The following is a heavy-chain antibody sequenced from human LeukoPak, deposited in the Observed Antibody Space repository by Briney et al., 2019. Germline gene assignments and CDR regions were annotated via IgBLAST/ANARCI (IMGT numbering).Heavy chain of an antibody. CDR1: GGSFSGYY. CDR3: AVGFGELLFDY. D-gene: IGHD3-10*01. V-gene: IGHV4-34*01. Sequence: SETLSLTCAVYGGSFSGYYWSWIRQPPGKGLEWIGEINHSGGTNYNPSLKSRVTISVDTSKNQFSLKLSSVTAADTAVYYCAVGFGELLFDYWGQGTLVTVSS. J-gene: IGHJ4*02. CDR2: INHSGGT.